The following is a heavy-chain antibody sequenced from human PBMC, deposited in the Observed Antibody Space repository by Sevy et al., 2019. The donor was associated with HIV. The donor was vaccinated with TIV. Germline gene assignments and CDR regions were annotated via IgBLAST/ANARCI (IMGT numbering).Heavy chain of an antibody. D-gene: IGHD1-26*01. J-gene: IGHJ4*02. Sequence: GGSLRLSCAASGFTFSSFAMSWVRHIPGKGLERVSTINGRGGSAYYADSVKGRFTLSRDNSNNTVFLQMNRLRDEDTAVYYRARPTPRIAPSSAAFFDYWGQGTLVTVSS. CDR3: ARPTPRIAPSSAAFFDY. V-gene: IGHV3-23*01. CDR1: GFTFSSFA. CDR2: INGRGGSA.